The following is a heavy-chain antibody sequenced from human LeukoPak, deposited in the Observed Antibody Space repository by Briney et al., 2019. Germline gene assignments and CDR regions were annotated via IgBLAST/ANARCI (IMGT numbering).Heavy chain of an antibody. CDR3: AKIAGGCSRTSCYFDP. V-gene: IGHV4-4*02. CDR2: IHHSGGT. Sequence: SETLSLTCAVSGASITSNNWWNWVRQSPGKGLEWIGEIHHSGGTNYSPSLRSRVTLSLDKSQNQFSLKLNSVIAADTAIYYCAKIAGGCSRTSCYFDPWGQGTLVTVSS. J-gene: IGHJ5*02. D-gene: IGHD2-2*01. CDR1: GASITSNNW.